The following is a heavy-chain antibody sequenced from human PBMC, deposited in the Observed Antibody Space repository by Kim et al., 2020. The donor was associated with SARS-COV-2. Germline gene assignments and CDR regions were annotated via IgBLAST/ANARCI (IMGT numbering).Heavy chain of an antibody. V-gene: IGHV4-4*07. D-gene: IGHD4-17*01. Sequence: SETLSLTCTASGGSLSDYSWSWIRQPAGKALEWIGRIYTSGSTNYNPSLKSRGTMSIDTSKNQFSLKLSSVTAADTAAYYCSRDLPTVVTRGWFFDLWGRGTRVAVSS. CDR1: GGSLSDYS. CDR2: IYTSGST. CDR3: SRDLPTVVTRGWFFDL. J-gene: IGHJ2*01.